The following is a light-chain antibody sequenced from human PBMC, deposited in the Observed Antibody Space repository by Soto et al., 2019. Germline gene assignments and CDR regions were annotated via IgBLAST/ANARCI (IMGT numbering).Light chain of an antibody. V-gene: IGKV1-13*02. Sequence: AIQLTQSPSSLSASVGDRVTITCRASQGINSALAWYQQKPGKAPKVLIYDASSLESGVPSRFRGSGSGTDFTLTISSRQAEDFAAYYCQQFNSYPRTFGPGTKVDIK. CDR2: DAS. CDR3: QQFNSYPRT. CDR1: QGINSA. J-gene: IGKJ3*01.